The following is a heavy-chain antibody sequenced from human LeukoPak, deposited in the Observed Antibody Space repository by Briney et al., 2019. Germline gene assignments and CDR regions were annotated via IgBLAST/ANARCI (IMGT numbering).Heavy chain of an antibody. V-gene: IGHV3-7*01. CDR1: GFTFSSYG. CDR2: IKEDAYEE. Sequence: GGSLRLSCAASGFTFSSYGMTWVRQAPGKGLEWVANIKEDAYEEYYVYSVKGRFTISRDNPKNSLYLQMNSLRAEDSAVYYCARVASYAFDIWGQGTMVTVSS. D-gene: IGHD6-6*01. J-gene: IGHJ3*02. CDR3: ARVASYAFDI.